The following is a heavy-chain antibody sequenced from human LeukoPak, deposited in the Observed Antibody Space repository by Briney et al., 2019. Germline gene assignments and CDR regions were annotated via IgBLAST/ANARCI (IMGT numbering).Heavy chain of an antibody. CDR3: ARDLVVVVPAAAGTTVGYSDYYYGMDV. CDR2: INPNSGGT. J-gene: IGHJ6*02. CDR1: GYTFTGYY. Sequence: GASVKVSCKASGYTFTGYYMHWVRPAPGQGLEWMGWINPNSGGTNYAQKFQGRVTMTRDTSISTAYMELSRLRSDDTAVYYCARDLVVVVPAAAGTTVGYSDYYYGMDVWGQGTTVTVSS. V-gene: IGHV1-2*02. D-gene: IGHD2-2*01.